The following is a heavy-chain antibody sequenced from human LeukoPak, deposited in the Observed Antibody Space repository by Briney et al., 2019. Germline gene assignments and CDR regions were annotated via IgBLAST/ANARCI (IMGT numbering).Heavy chain of an antibody. CDR1: GFTFSSSS. Sequence: GRSLRLSCAASGFTFSSSSMHWVRQAPGKGLEYVSAINFNGGTAYYANSVKARFTISRDNSKNTLYLQMGSLRAEDMAVYYCATWSGYHHVHWGQGTLVTVSS. D-gene: IGHD3-3*01. CDR2: INFNGGTA. V-gene: IGHV3-64*01. J-gene: IGHJ4*02. CDR3: ATWSGYHHVH.